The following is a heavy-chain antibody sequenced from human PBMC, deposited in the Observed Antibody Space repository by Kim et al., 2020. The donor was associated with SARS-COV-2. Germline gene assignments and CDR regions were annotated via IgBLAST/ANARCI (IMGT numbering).Heavy chain of an antibody. CDR3: ARVWFGELFRGSFDY. V-gene: IGHV3-21*01. J-gene: IGHJ4*02. Sequence: DSVKGRFTISRDNAKNSLYLQMTSLRAEDTAVYYCARVWFGELFRGSFDYWGQGTLVTVSS. D-gene: IGHD3-10*01.